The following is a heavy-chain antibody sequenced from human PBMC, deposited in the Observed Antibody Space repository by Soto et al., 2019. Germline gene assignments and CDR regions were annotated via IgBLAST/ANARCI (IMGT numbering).Heavy chain of an antibody. D-gene: IGHD2-2*01. CDR2: SYYSGST. V-gene: IGHV4-59*01. CDR1: DSSISSCF. Sequence: SETLALTCAVCDSSISSCFCSWLQHPPRKVLEWVWNSYYSGSTNYNPYLQSRVTIPVDTSTTQTSLKLSSMTAADTAVYYCAGEAAYCSSSHCYHWFEPWGQGTLVTVSS. J-gene: IGHJ5*02. CDR3: AGEAAYCSSSHCYHWFEP.